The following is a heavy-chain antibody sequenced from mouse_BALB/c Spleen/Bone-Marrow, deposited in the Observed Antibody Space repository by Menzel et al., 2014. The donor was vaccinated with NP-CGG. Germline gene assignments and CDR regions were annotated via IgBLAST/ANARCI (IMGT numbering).Heavy chain of an antibody. CDR1: GFTFSSYA. CDR3: ASLYFYGSSYYTMDY. Sequence: EVMLVESGGGLVKPGGSLKLSCAASGFTFSSYAMSWVRQTPEKGLEWVASISSGGSTYYPDSVKGRFTISRDNARNSLYLQMSSLRSEDTAMYYCASLYFYGSSYYTMDYWGQGTSVTVSS. V-gene: IGHV5-6-5*01. D-gene: IGHD1-1*01. J-gene: IGHJ4*01. CDR2: ISSGGST.